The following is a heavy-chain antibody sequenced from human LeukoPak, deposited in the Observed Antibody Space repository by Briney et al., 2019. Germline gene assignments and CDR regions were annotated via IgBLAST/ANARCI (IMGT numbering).Heavy chain of an antibody. CDR3: ARGQWFRAF. D-gene: IGHD3-10*01. J-gene: IGHJ4*02. CDR1: GGSISSYY. Sequence: TPSETLSLTCTVSGGSISSYYWSWIRQPPGRGLEWIGEVHYSGSATYNPSLKSRVTISVDTSINQFSLKMNSVTAADTAVYYCARGQWFRAFWSRGTPVTVSS. CDR2: VHYSGSA. V-gene: IGHV4-59*12.